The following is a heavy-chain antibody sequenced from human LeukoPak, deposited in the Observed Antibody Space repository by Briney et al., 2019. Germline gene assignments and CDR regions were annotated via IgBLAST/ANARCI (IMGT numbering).Heavy chain of an antibody. Sequence: GASVKVSCKASGYTFTSYSISWVRQAPGQGLEWMGRISAYNGNTDYAQKFQGRVTMTTDTTTTTAYMELRSLRSDDTAVYYCARAGAETWPIYGMDFWGQGTTVTVSS. CDR1: GYTFTSYS. CDR2: ISAYNGNT. J-gene: IGHJ6*02. D-gene: IGHD3-10*01. V-gene: IGHV1-18*01. CDR3: ARAGAETWPIYGMDF.